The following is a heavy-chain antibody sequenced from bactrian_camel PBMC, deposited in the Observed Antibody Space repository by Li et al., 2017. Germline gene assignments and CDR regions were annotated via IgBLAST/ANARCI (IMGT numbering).Heavy chain of an antibody. CDR3: AADLTVYVGPVALERLLSDVDFGY. CDR2: GWSGEE. Sequence: EVQLVESGGGSMQPGGSLRLSCIASNFPRSSNCMAWFRQAPGKEREGVATGWSGEETYAETVKGRFTIVQDNAKNTLYLQMNNLKPEDTAMYYCAADLTVYVGPVALERLLSDVDFGYWGQGTQVTVS. D-gene: IGHD4*01. CDR1: NFPRSSNC. V-gene: IGHV3S67*01. J-gene: IGHJ6*01.